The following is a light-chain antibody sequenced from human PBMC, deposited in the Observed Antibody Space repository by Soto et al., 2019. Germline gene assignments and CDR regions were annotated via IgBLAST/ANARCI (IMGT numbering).Light chain of an antibody. CDR1: SSNIGAGYD. J-gene: IGLJ2*01. Sequence: QSVLTQPPSVSGAPGQRVTISCTGSSSNIGAGYDVHWYQQLPGTAPKLLIYGNSNRPSGVPDRFSGSKSGTSASLAITGLQAEDEADYYCQSYGSSLNVAFGGGTQLTVL. CDR2: GNS. V-gene: IGLV1-40*01. CDR3: QSYGSSLNVA.